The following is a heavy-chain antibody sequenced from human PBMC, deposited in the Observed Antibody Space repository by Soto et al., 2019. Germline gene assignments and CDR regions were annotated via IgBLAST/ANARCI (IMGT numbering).Heavy chain of an antibody. CDR2: LSGSGETS. J-gene: IGHJ4*02. D-gene: IGHD1-7*01. Sequence: PGGSLRLSCAASGFSFSNYVMSWVRQAPGRGLEWVSGLSGSGETSYYADNVKGRFTISRDNSKNMLYLQMNSLTTGDTALYCCAKHGGTINYWGQGTLVTVSS. V-gene: IGHV3-23*01. CDR1: GFSFSNYV. CDR3: AKHGGTINY.